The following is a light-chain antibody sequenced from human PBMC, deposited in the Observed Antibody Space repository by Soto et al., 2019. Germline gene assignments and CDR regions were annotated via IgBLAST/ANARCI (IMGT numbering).Light chain of an antibody. CDR2: DAL. CDR1: QSVSSY. V-gene: IGKV3-11*01. Sequence: EIEMTKSPATISLSTGERATLSCMASQSVSSYVAWYQQNRSQAPMLHIYDALNRATCIPARFSGSGSVADFTLIISSLEPEDFAVYFCQQRSNLPWTFGQGTKVDIK. CDR3: QQRSNLPWT. J-gene: IGKJ1*01.